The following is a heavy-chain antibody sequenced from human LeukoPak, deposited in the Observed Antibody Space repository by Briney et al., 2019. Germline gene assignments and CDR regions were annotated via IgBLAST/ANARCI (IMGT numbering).Heavy chain of an antibody. V-gene: IGHV3-66*01. D-gene: IGHD3-10*01. CDR3: ATGQPKTYYYGSGSYYYY. Sequence: PGGSLRLSCAASGFTVSSNYMSWVRQAPGKGLEWVSVIYSGDSTYYADSVKGRFTISRDNSKNTLYLQMNSLRAEDTAVYYCATGQPKTYYYGSGSYYYYWGQGTLVTVSS. CDR1: GFTVSSNY. CDR2: IYSGDST. J-gene: IGHJ4*02.